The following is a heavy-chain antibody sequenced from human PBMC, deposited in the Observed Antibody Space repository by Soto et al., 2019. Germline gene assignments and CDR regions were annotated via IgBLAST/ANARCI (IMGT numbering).Heavy chain of an antibody. J-gene: IGHJ4*02. V-gene: IGHV3-48*02. CDR3: ARKGVAFDY. CDR1: GFTFSSYS. Sequence: PVGSLRLSCAASGFTFSSYSMNWVRQAPGKGLEWISYISTTSSSIYYADSVKGRFTISRDNAKNSLFLQMNSLRDEDTAVYYCARKGVAFDYWGQGALVTVS. D-gene: IGHD3-3*01. CDR2: ISTTSSSI.